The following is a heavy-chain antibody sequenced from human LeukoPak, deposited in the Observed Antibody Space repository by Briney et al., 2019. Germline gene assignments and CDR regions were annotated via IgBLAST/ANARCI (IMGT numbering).Heavy chain of an antibody. CDR3: ARHRSGGSQDDAFDI. CDR2: IKQDGSEK. D-gene: IGHD2-15*01. Sequence: GGSLRLSCAASEFTFSTYWMSWVRQAPGKGLEWVADIKQDGSEKYYVDSVKGRFTISRQDAKNSLFLQMNSLRAEDTAVYYCARHRSGGSQDDAFDIWGQGTLVTVSS. CDR1: EFTFSTYW. J-gene: IGHJ3*02. V-gene: IGHV3-7*01.